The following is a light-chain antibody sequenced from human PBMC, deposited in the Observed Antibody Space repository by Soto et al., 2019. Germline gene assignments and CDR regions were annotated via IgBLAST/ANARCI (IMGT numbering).Light chain of an antibody. J-gene: IGKJ3*01. Sequence: EIVLTQSPATLSLSPGERATLSCRASQRVSSYLAWYPQKPGQAPRLLIYDASNRATGIPARFSGSGSGTDFPLTISSLEPEDFAVYYCQKRSNWPPLFTFGPGTKVDIK. CDR2: DAS. CDR1: QRVSSY. V-gene: IGKV3-11*01. CDR3: QKRSNWPPLFT.